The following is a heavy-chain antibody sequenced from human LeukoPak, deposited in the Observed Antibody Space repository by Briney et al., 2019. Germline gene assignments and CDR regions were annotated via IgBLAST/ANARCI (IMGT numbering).Heavy chain of an antibody. V-gene: IGHV3-9*01. CDR1: GFTFDDYA. Sequence: GRSLRLSCAASGFTFDDYAMHWVRQAPGKGLEWVSGISWNSGSIGYADSVKGRFTISRDNAKNSLYLQMSSLRAEDTALYYCAKEGGVGYGYNWFDPWGQGTLVTVSS. CDR2: ISWNSGSI. D-gene: IGHD5-18*01. J-gene: IGHJ5*02. CDR3: AKEGGVGYGYNWFDP.